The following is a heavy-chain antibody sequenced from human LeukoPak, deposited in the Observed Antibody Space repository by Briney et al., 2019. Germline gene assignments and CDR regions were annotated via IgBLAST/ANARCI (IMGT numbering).Heavy chain of an antibody. J-gene: IGHJ4*02. CDR2: IGAGGTFT. D-gene: IGHD4-11*01. CDR1: GFTFSSYA. V-gene: IGHV3-23*01. CDR3: AKDLDYTTSGYYFDY. Sequence: GGSLRLSCTASGFTFSSYAMNWVRQAPGKGLEWVSGIGAGGTFTYYADSVKGRFTISRDNSRNTPYLQMNSLRADDTAVYYCAKDLDYTTSGYYFDYWGQGTLVTVSS.